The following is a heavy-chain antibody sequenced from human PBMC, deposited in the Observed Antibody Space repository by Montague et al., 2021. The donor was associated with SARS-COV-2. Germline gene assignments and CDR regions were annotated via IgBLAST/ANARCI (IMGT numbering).Heavy chain of an antibody. CDR3: ARDDIVLQGVTKGMDV. CDR1: GHCGSRSTQE. J-gene: IGHJ6*02. Sequence: SETLSLTCTVDGHCGSRSTQERSWSAHVSSTVPERIGKMYYSGSTYYDPSLKSRVTISIDTSKDQFSLKLSSVTAADTAVYYCARDDIVLQGVTKGMDVWGQGTTVTVSS. V-gene: IGHV4-39*07. D-gene: IGHD3-10*01. CDR2: MYYSGST.